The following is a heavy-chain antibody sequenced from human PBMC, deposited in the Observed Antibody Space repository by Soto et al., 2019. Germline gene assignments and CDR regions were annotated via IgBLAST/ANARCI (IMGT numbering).Heavy chain of an antibody. V-gene: IGHV1-69*01. CDR1: GGTFSNYA. D-gene: IGHD2-15*01. J-gene: IGHJ6*02. CDR2: IIPSFATT. Sequence: QVQLVQSGAEVKKPGSSVKVSCKASGGTFSNYAISWVRQAPGQGLEWMGGIIPSFATTNYEQHFQGRVTIIADESTSTSYMKLRSLTFEDTAIYFGAGDNSKAYLVEVMDYFYYGMDVRSQGTTVTVSS. CDR3: AGDNSKAYLVEVMDYFYYGMDV.